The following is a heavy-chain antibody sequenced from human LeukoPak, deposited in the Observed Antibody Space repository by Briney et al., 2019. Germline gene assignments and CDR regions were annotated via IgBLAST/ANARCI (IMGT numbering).Heavy chain of an antibody. CDR1: GFTFSSYA. V-gene: IGHV3-30*04. Sequence: PGGSLRLSCAASGFTFSSYAMHWVRQAPGKGLEWVAVISYDGSNKYYADSVKGRFTISRDNSKNTLYLQMNSLRAEDTAVYYCARGGHSSGWYTGYWGQGTLVTVSS. CDR3: ARGGHSSGWYTGY. CDR2: ISYDGSNK. D-gene: IGHD6-19*01. J-gene: IGHJ4*02.